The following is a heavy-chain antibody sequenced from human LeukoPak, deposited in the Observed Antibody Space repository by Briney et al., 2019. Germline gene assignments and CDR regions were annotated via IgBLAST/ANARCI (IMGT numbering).Heavy chain of an antibody. D-gene: IGHD3/OR15-3a*01. Sequence: GGSLRLSCAASGFTFSSYGMHWVRQAPGKGLEWVAVIWYDGSNKYYADSVKGRFTISRDNSKNTLYLQMNSLRAEDTAVYYCARTYYDFWTDKRVSTFFDYWGQGSLVTVSS. J-gene: IGHJ4*02. CDR3: ARTYYDFWTDKRVSTFFDY. CDR1: GFTFSSYG. V-gene: IGHV3-33*01. CDR2: IWYDGSNK.